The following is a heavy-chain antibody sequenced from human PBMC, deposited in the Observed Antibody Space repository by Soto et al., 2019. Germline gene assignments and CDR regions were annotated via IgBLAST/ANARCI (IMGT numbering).Heavy chain of an antibody. D-gene: IGHD5-12*01. Sequence: PSETLSLTCAVSGYSISSNYYWGWIRQPPGKGLEWIGSIYHSGSTYYNPSLKSRVTISVDTSKKQFSLKLSSVTAADTAVYYCARYIGSGYDYGSFDYWGQGTLVTVSS. CDR1: GYSISSNYY. V-gene: IGHV4-38-2*01. J-gene: IGHJ4*02. CDR2: IYHSGST. CDR3: ARYIGSGYDYGSFDY.